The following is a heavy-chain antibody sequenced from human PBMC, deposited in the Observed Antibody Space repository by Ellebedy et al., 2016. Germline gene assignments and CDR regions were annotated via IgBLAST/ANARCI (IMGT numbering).Heavy chain of an antibody. CDR1: GYSFTSYW. CDR2: IYPGDSDT. J-gene: IGHJ4*02. CDR3: ASHSRRGSIVVFDY. Sequence: KVSCXGSGYSFTSYWIGWVRQMPGKGLEWMGIIYPGDSDTRYSPSFQGQVTISADKSISTAYLQWSSLKASDTAMYYCASHSRRGSIVVFDYWGQGTLVTVSS. D-gene: IGHD3-10*01. V-gene: IGHV5-51*01.